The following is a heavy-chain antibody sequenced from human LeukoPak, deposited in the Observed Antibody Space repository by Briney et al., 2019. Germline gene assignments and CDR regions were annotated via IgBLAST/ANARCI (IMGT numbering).Heavy chain of an antibody. Sequence: GGSLRLSCAASGFTFSSYAMHWVRQAPGKGLEWVAVISYDGSNKYYADSVKGRFTISRGNSKNTLYLQMNSLRAEDTAVYYCASISLSGDYWGQGTLVTVSS. J-gene: IGHJ4*02. D-gene: IGHD3-3*02. CDR1: GFTFSSYA. V-gene: IGHV3-30*04. CDR2: ISYDGSNK. CDR3: ASISLSGDY.